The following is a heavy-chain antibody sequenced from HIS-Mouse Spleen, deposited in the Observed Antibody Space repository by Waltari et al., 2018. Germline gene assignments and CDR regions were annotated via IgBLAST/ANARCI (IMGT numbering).Heavy chain of an antibody. V-gene: IGHV3-30*18. J-gene: IGHJ5*02. D-gene: IGHD6-13*01. Sequence: QVQLVESGGGVVQPGRSLRLSCAAPGFTFSSDGMHWCRQAPGKGLEWVAVISYDGSNKYYADSVKGRFTISRDNSKNTLYLQMNSLRAEDTAVYYCAKEYSSSHNWFDPWGQGTLVTVSS. CDR1: GFTFSSDG. CDR3: AKEYSSSHNWFDP. CDR2: ISYDGSNK.